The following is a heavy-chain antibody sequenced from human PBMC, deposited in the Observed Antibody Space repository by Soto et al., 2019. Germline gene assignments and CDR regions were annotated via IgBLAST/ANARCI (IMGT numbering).Heavy chain of an antibody. CDR3: ARGSRYSGYYYYMDV. J-gene: IGHJ6*03. V-gene: IGHV4-34*01. CDR2: INHSGST. Sequence: QVQLQQWGAGLLKPSETLSLTCAVYGGSFSGYYWSWIRQPPGKGLEWIGEINHSGSTNYNPSLKSLVTISVDTSKNQFSLKLSSVTAADTAVYYCARGSRYSGYYYYMDVWGKGTTVTVSS. D-gene: IGHD3-9*01. CDR1: GGSFSGYY.